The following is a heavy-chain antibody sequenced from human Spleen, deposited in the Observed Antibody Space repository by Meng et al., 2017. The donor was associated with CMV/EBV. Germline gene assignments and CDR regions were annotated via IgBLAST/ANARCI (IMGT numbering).Heavy chain of an antibody. CDR3: ARCPRITIFGVVMNNWFDP. CDR2: ISGTSTYI. J-gene: IGHJ5*02. Sequence: GESLKISCVASGFNFESYSMNWVRQAPGKGPEWVSFISGTSTYIYYADSVKGRFAVSRDNADNSLYLQMNSLRAEDTAVYYCARCPRITIFGVVMNNWFDPWGQGTLVTVSS. CDR1: GFNFESYS. D-gene: IGHD3-3*01. V-gene: IGHV3-21*01.